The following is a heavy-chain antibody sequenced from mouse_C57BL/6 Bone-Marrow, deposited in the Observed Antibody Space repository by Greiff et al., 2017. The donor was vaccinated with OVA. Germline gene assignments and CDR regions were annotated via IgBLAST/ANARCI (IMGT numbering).Heavy chain of an antibody. CDR3: ARDRWESLDY. Sequence: EVKLQESGGGLVKPGGSLKLSCAASGFTFSSYAMSWVRQTPEKRLEWVATISDGGSYTYYPDNVKGRFTISRDNAKNNLYLQMSHLKSEDTTTYYCARDRWESLDYWGQGTTLTVSS. CDR1: GFTFSSYA. D-gene: IGHD4-1*01. V-gene: IGHV5-4*01. J-gene: IGHJ2*01. CDR2: ISDGGSYT.